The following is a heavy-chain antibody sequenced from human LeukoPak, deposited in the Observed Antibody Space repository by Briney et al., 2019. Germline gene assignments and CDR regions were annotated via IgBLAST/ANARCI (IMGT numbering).Heavy chain of an antibody. CDR2: IYYTGST. CDR3: AKSPSWGSGLDAFDI. D-gene: IGHD7-27*01. Sequence: SETLSLTCTVSGGSISNYYWSWIRQPPGKGLEWLGYIYYTGSTKYNPSLKGRVTLSVDSSKTQFSLKLNSVTAADTAVYYCAKSPSWGSGLDAFDIWGQGTMVTVSS. J-gene: IGHJ3*02. V-gene: IGHV4-59*01. CDR1: GGSISNYY.